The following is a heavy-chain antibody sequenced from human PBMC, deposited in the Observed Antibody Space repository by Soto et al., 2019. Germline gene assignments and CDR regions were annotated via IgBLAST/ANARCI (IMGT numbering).Heavy chain of an antibody. Sequence: ECLRLSCAALVFILCNHAMTWVRQAPGRALEWVLTINGNAIDTHYADSVKGRFTISRDNSKSTLDLQMNSVRAEDTAIYYCVSWVSAHYDFWGPGTLVTVSS. J-gene: IGHJ4*02. CDR1: VFILCNHA. CDR3: VSWVSAHYDF. V-gene: IGHV3-23*01. CDR2: INGNAIDT. D-gene: IGHD2-8*01.